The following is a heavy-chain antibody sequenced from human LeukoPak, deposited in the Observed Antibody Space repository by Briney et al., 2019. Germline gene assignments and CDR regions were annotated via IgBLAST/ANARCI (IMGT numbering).Heavy chain of an antibody. D-gene: IGHD2-2*01. Sequence: GGSLRLSCAASGFTFSNYAMSWVRQAPGKALEWVSAITSGGGTTYYAGSVKGRFTISRDNSKNTLYLQMNSLRAEDTAVYYCAKDLTSRDIVVVPAAFGDYWGQGTLVTVSS. J-gene: IGHJ4*02. CDR2: ITSGGGTT. V-gene: IGHV3-23*01. CDR1: GFTFSNYA. CDR3: AKDLTSRDIVVVPAAFGDY.